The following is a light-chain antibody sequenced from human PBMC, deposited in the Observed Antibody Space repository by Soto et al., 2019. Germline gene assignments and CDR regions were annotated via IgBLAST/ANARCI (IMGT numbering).Light chain of an antibody. V-gene: IGKV1-39*01. CDR1: QSISNY. CDR3: QQSYITPPVT. Sequence: DIQMTQSPSSLSASVGDRVTITCRASQSISNYLNWYQQKPGKAPNLLIYDASSLQSGVPSRFSGSGSGTDFTITISSLQPEDFATYYCQQSYITPPVTFGQGTKLEIK. CDR2: DAS. J-gene: IGKJ2*01.